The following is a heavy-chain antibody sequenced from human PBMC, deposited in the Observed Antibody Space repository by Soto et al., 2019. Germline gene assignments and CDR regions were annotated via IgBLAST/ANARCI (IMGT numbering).Heavy chain of an antibody. CDR2: ISAYNGNT. D-gene: IGHD3-3*01. CDR3: ARDSRYDFWSGYYLPAFDP. Sequence: ASVKVSCKASGYTFTSYGISWVRQAPGQGLEWMGWISAYNGNTNYAQKLQGRVTMTTDTSTSTAYMELRSLRSDDTAVYYCARDSRYDFWSGYYLPAFDPWGQGTLVTVPQ. CDR1: GYTFTSYG. V-gene: IGHV1-18*01. J-gene: IGHJ5*02.